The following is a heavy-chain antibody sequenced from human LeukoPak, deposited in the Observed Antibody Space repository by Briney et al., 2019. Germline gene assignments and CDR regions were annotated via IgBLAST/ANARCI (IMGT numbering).Heavy chain of an antibody. CDR1: GFTFSSYH. J-gene: IGHJ2*01. CDR3: AKKQDYGDNHWYFDL. Sequence: GGSLRPSCAATGFTFSSYHMHWVRQAPGKGLEWISCISSSSGSIYYADSVRGRFTISRDNAKNSLFLQMNNLRAEDTAVYYCAKKQDYGDNHWYFDLWGRGTLITVSS. V-gene: IGHV3-48*03. D-gene: IGHD4-17*01. CDR2: ISSSSGSI.